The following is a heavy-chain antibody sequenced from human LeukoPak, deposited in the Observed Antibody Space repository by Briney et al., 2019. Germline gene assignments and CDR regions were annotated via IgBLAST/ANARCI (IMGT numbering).Heavy chain of an antibody. D-gene: IGHD3-10*01. J-gene: IGHJ4*02. V-gene: IGHV3-30*19. CDR1: GFIFSSYG. CDR3: AKDWSEGSGSYIDY. CDR2: TSYDGSRQ. Sequence: GGSLRLSCAASGFIFSSYGMHWVRQAPGKGLEWLAVTSYDGSRQYYADFVRGRFTISRENSKNTLYLHMSSLRVDDTAVYYCAKDWSEGSGSYIDYWGQGALVIVSS.